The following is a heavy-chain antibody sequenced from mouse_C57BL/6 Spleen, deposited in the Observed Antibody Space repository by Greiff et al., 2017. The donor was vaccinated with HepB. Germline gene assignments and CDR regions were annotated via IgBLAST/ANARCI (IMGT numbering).Heavy chain of an antibody. D-gene: IGHD1-1*01. J-gene: IGHJ1*03. CDR1: GYTFTSYW. CDR2: IDPSDSYT. V-gene: IGHV1-50*01. CDR3: ARHYGSSYAGYFDV. Sequence: QVQLQQPGAELVKPGASVKLSCKASGYTFTSYWMQWVKQRPGQGLEWIGEIDPSDSYTNYNQKFKGKATLTVDPSSSTAYMQRSSLTSEDSAVYYCARHYGSSYAGYFDVWGTGTTVTVSS.